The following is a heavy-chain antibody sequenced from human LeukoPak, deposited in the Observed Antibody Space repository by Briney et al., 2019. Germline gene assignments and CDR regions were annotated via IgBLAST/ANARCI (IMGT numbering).Heavy chain of an antibody. J-gene: IGHJ4*02. CDR2: INPSGGST. CDR3: ARSSGYTYGFDY. D-gene: IGHD5-18*01. CDR1: GYIFTRYY. Sequence: ASVKVSCKASGYIFTRYYMHWVRQAPGEGVEWMGIINPSGGSTSYAQKLQGGLTMTRDTSTSTVYMELSSLRSEDTAVYYCARSSGYTYGFDYWGQGTLVTVSS. V-gene: IGHV1-46*04.